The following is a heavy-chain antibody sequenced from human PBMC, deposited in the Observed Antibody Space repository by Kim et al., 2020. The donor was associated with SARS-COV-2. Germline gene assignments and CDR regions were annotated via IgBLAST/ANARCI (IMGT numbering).Heavy chain of an antibody. Sequence: GGSLRLSCAASGFTFSSYWMSWVRQAPGKGLEWVANIKQDGSEKYYVDSVKGRFTISRDNAKKSLYLQMNSLRAEDTAVYYCARDSIWEGSGSYYAPPYYYYGMDVWGQGTTVTVSS. D-gene: IGHD3-10*01. CDR3: ARDSIWEGSGSYYAPPYYYYGMDV. CDR1: GFTFSSYW. CDR2: IKQDGSEK. J-gene: IGHJ6*02. V-gene: IGHV3-7*01.